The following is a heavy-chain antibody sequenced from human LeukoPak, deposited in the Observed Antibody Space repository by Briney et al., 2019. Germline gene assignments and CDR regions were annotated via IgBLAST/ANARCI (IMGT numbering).Heavy chain of an antibody. Sequence: GGSVTVSCKASGYTFTTYGFSWVRQAPGQGLEWMGWISAYNGNINYAQKLQGRVTMTTVTSTSTAYMELRSLTSDDTAVYYCARDHSSSGQLFDYWGQGTLVTVSS. J-gene: IGHJ4*02. CDR2: ISAYNGNI. V-gene: IGHV1-18*01. D-gene: IGHD6-13*01. CDR3: ARDHSSSGQLFDY. CDR1: GYTFTTYG.